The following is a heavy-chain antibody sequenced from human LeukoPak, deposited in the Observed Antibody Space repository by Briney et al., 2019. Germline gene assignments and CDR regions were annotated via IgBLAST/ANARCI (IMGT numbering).Heavy chain of an antibody. D-gene: IGHD3-22*01. CDR2: NYTSGST. CDR3: VGSSSGLPFDY. Sequence: SETLSLTCTVSGGSISSGSYYWSWIRQPAGKGLEGIGRNYTSGSTNHNPSLKRRVTISVDASKNQFSLKLSSVTAADTAVYYCVGSSSGLPFDYWGQGTLVTVSS. V-gene: IGHV4-61*02. CDR1: GGSISSGSYY. J-gene: IGHJ4*02.